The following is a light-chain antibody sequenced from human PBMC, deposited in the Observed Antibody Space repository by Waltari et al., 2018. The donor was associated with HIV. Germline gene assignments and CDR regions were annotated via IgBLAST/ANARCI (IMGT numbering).Light chain of an antibody. J-gene: IGKJ4*01. CDR3: QQYDDLPLT. CDR2: YAF. Sequence: DIQMTQSPSSLSTSVGDRVTISCQASQDISTYLNWFQQKPGEAPKLLIYYAFNLETGVPSRFSGSGSGTNFTFTISSLQPEDIATYYCQQYDDLPLTFGGGSKVEIK. V-gene: IGKV1-33*01. CDR1: QDISTY.